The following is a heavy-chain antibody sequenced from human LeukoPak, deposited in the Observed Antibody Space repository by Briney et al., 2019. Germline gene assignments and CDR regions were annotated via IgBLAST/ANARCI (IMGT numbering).Heavy chain of an antibody. CDR3: ARVAYYYDSSGYYYNYIDF. Sequence: AGGSLRLSCAASGFTFSMYWMSWVRQAPGKGLEWVATIKQDGSERYYVDSVKGRFTISRDNAKNSLYLQMNSLRAVDTAVYFCARVAYYYDSSGYYYNYIDFWGQGTLVTVSS. CDR2: IKQDGSER. J-gene: IGHJ4*02. D-gene: IGHD3-22*01. CDR1: GFTFSMYW. V-gene: IGHV3-7*04.